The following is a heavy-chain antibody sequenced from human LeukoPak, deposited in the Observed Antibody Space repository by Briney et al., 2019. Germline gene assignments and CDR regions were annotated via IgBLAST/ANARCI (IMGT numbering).Heavy chain of an antibody. J-gene: IGHJ4*02. V-gene: IGHV3-64*01. CDR3: ARDRWGCSSTSCYDFDF. Sequence: GGSLRLSCAASGFTFSSYAMHWVRQAPGKGLESVSAINSNGDSTYYANSVKGRFTISRDNSKNTLCLQMGSLRAEDMPVYYCARDRWGCSSTSCYDFDFWGQGTLVTVSS. D-gene: IGHD2-2*01. CDR1: GFTFSSYA. CDR2: INSNGDST.